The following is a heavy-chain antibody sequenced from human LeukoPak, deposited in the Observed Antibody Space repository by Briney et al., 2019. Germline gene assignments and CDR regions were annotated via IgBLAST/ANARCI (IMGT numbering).Heavy chain of an antibody. CDR2: IYHGGST. J-gene: IGHJ4*02. D-gene: IGHD6-19*01. V-gene: IGHV4-38-2*02. CDR1: GYSISSGFY. CDR3: ARGDSGWYLGLGFDY. Sequence: PSETLSLTCTVSGYSISSGFYWGWIRQPPGKGLEWIGSIYHGGSTYYNPSLKSRVTISVDTSKNQVSLKLRSVTAADTAVYYCARGDSGWYLGLGFDYWGQGTLVTVSS.